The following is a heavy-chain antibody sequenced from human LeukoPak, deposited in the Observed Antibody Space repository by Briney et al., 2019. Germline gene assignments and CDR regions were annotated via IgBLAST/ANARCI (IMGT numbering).Heavy chain of an antibody. D-gene: IGHD3-3*01. CDR3: ARCRPNVLRFLEWLSWFDP. CDR2: INHSGST. CDR1: GGSLRGYY. Sequence: SETLSLTCAVYGGSLRGYYWSWVRQPPGKGLEWIGEINHSGSTNYNPSLKSRVTISVDTSKNQFSLKLSSVTAADTAVYYCARCRPNVLRFLEWLSWFDPWGQGTLVTVSS. V-gene: IGHV4-34*01. J-gene: IGHJ5*02.